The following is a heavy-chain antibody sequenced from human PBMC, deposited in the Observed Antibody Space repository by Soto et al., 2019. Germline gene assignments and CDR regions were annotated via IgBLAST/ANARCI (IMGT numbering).Heavy chain of an antibody. D-gene: IGHD6-19*01. Sequence: QLQLQESGPGLVKPSETLSLTCTVSGGSISSSSYYWGWIRQPPGKGLEWIGSIYYSGSTYYNPSLKSRVTISVDTSKNQFSLKLSSVTAADTAVYYCARLPIAVAGRSFDYWGQGTLVTVSS. CDR1: GGSISSSSYY. J-gene: IGHJ4*02. CDR2: IYYSGST. CDR3: ARLPIAVAGRSFDY. V-gene: IGHV4-39*01.